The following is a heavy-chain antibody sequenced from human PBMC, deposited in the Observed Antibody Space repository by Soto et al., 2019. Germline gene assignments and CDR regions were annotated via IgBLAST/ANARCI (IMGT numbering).Heavy chain of an antibody. J-gene: IGHJ6*02. D-gene: IGHD1-1*01. CDR2: ITYDGTYD. V-gene: IGHV3-30*03. CDR1: GFVFRDYG. Sequence: QLVESGGGVVQPGTSLRLSCLTSGFVFRDYGMYWVRQAPGKGLEWVALITYDGTYDHYAAAVKGRFTISRDDERETVSLQMDSVGLDDTAVYYCARVRGANNWANYYGLDVWGQGTSVTVS. CDR3: ARVRGANNWANYYGLDV.